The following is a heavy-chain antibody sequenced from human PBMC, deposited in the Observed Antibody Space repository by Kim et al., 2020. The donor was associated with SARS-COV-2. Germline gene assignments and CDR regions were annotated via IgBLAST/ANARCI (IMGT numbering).Heavy chain of an antibody. CDR3: AKDYYDSSGYSEPLDAFDI. CDR2: ISGSGGST. J-gene: IGHJ3*02. CDR1: GFTFSSYA. D-gene: IGHD3-22*01. V-gene: IGHV3-23*01. Sequence: GGSLRLSCAASGFTFSSYAMSWVRQAPGKGLEWVSAISGSGGSTYYADSVKGRFTISRDNSKNTLYLQMNSLRAEDTAVYYCAKDYYDSSGYSEPLDAFDIWGQGTMVTVSS.